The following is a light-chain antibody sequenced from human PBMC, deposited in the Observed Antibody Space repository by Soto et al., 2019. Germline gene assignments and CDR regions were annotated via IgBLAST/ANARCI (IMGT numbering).Light chain of an antibody. CDR1: QSISNY. CDR2: AAS. J-gene: IGKJ4*01. Sequence: DIQLTQSPSSLSASVGDRVTITCRASQSISNYLNWYQQKPGKAPNLLIYAASSLQSGVPLRFSGSESATDFTLTIPSLQIEDFATYYCQQTFSAPLTFGGGTKVEIK. V-gene: IGKV1-39*01. CDR3: QQTFSAPLT.